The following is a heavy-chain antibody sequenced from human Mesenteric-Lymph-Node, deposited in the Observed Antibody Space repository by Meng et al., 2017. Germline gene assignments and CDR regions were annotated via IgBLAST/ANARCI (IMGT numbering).Heavy chain of an antibody. D-gene: IGHD3-16*02. CDR1: GYTFTASA. V-gene: IGHV1-3*04. CDR2: INSDNGDT. Sequence: QVQLVQSGAEVKKPGASVKISFRASGYTFTASAVHWVRQAPGQRLEWMGRINSDNGDTNYSQRFQDRVTISRDTSATTAYMELSSLRSEDTAVYYCATGPEIVSTLDFWGQGTLVTVSS. J-gene: IGHJ4*02. CDR3: ATGPEIVSTLDF.